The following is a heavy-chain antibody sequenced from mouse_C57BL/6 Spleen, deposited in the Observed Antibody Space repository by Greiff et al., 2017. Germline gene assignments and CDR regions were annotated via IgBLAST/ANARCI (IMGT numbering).Heavy chain of an antibody. CDR1: GFTFTDYY. J-gene: IGHJ3*01. Sequence: EVHLVESGGGLVQPGGSLSLSCAASGFTFTDYYMSWVRQPPGKALEWLGFIRNKANGYTTEYSASVKVRFTISRDNSQSILYLQMNALRAEDSATYYCASLYDYDAWFAYWGQGTLVTVSA. V-gene: IGHV7-3*01. D-gene: IGHD2-4*01. CDR3: ASLYDYDAWFAY. CDR2: IRNKANGYTT.